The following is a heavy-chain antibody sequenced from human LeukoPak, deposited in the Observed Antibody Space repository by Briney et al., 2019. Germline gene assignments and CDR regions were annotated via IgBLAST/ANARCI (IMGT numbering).Heavy chain of an antibody. D-gene: IGHD2-21*01. CDR1: GFTFSDYW. Sequence: GGSLRLSCAASGFTFSDYWMMWVRQAPGKGLEWVVQIKVDGSEKYYVDSVRGRFTISRDNAKNSLDLQMNTLRVEDTAVYYCVRDATRGGDLDHWGQGTLVTVSS. V-gene: IGHV3-7*01. J-gene: IGHJ5*02. CDR3: VRDATRGGDLDH. CDR2: IKVDGSEK.